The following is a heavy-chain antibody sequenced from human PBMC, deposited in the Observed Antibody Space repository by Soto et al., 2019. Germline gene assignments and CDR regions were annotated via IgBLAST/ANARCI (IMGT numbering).Heavy chain of an antibody. CDR3: ARDPREGDSSGYGGDY. J-gene: IGHJ4*02. CDR1: GGTFSSYA. D-gene: IGHD3-22*01. V-gene: IGHV1-69*01. Sequence: QVQLVQSGAEVQKPGSSVKVSCKASGGTFSSYAISWVRQAPGQGLEWMGGIIPIFGTANYAQKFQGRVTITADESTSTAYMELSSLRSEDTAVYYCARDPREGDSSGYGGDYWGQGTLVTVSS. CDR2: IIPIFGTA.